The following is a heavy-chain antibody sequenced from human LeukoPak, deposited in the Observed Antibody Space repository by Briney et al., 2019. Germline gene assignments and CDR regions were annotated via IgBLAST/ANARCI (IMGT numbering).Heavy chain of an antibody. CDR2: IGGRGGST. Sequence: PGGSLRLSCAASGFRFSDFTMTWVRQAPGKGPKWVSAIGGRGGSTYYADSVGGRFTISRDNSKDMVYLQMNSLKVEDTATYYCGKEGGAWGQGTKVTVSS. CDR3: GKEGGA. V-gene: IGHV3-23*01. J-gene: IGHJ5*02. CDR1: GFRFSDFT. D-gene: IGHD3-16*01.